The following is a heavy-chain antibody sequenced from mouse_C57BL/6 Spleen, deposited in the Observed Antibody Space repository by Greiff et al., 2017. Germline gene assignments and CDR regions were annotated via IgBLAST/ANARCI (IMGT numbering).Heavy chain of an antibody. Sequence: LVESGAELVKPGASVKISCKASGYAFSSYWMNWVKQRPGKGLEWIGQIYPGDGDTNYNGKFKGKATLTADKSSSTAYMQLSSLTSEDSAVYFCARKGIYYDYDYFDYWGQGTTLTVSS. CDR1: GYAFSSYW. CDR2: IYPGDGDT. CDR3: ARKGIYYDYDYFDY. V-gene: IGHV1-80*01. D-gene: IGHD2-4*01. J-gene: IGHJ2*01.